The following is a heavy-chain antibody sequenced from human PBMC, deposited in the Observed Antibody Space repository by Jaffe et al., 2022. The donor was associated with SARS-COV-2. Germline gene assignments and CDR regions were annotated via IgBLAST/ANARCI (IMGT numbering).Heavy chain of an antibody. V-gene: IGHV1-3*01. CDR2: INAGNGNT. CDR1: GYTFTSYA. D-gene: IGHD3-9*01. CDR3: ARDALRYFDTGYYFDY. J-gene: IGHJ4*02. Sequence: QVQLVQSGAEVKKPGASVKVSCKASGYTFTSYAMHWVRQAPGQRLEWMGWINAGNGNTKYSQKFQGRVTITRDTSASTAYMELSSLRSEDTAVYYCARDALRYFDTGYYFDYWGQGTLVTVSS.